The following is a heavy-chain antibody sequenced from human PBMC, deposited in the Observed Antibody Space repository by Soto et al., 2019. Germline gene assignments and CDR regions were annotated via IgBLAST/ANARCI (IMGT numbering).Heavy chain of an antibody. Sequence: SETLSLTCAVYGGSFSGYYWSWIRQPPGKGLEWIGEINHSGSTNYNPSLKSRVTISVDTSKNQFSLKLSSVTAADTAVYYCARDELTYKEDAFDIWGQGTMVTVSS. D-gene: IGHD1-7*01. J-gene: IGHJ3*02. CDR3: ARDELTYKEDAFDI. CDR1: GGSFSGYY. CDR2: INHSGST. V-gene: IGHV4-34*01.